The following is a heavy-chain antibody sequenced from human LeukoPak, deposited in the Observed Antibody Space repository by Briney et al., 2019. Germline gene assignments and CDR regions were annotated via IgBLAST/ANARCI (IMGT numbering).Heavy chain of an antibody. D-gene: IGHD3-22*01. Sequence: ASVKVSCKASGYTFTGYYMHWVRQAPGQGLEWMGWINPNSGGTNYAQKFQGRVTMTWDTSISTAYMELSSLRSDDTAVYYGTSDTYYYESTGLGPWFDPWGQGTLVTVSS. CDR3: TSDTYYYESTGLGPWFDP. CDR2: INPNSGGT. CDR1: GYTFTGYY. J-gene: IGHJ5*02. V-gene: IGHV1-2*02.